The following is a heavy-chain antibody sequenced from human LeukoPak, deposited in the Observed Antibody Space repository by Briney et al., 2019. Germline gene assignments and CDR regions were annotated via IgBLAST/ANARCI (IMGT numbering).Heavy chain of an antibody. CDR2: IRQDGSEK. V-gene: IGHV3-7*03. D-gene: IGHD3-9*01. Sequence: GGSLRLSCAASGFTFGSYWMSWVRQAPGKGLEWVANIRQDGSEKYYVDSVKGRFTISRDNGKNSLYLQINSLRAEDTAVYFCTGFSRYYYYGLHVWGLGTTVIVSS. J-gene: IGHJ6*02. CDR1: GFTFGSYW. CDR3: TGFSRYYYYGLHV.